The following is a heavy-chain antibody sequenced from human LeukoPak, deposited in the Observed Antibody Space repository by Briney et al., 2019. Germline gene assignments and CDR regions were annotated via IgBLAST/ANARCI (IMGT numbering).Heavy chain of an antibody. J-gene: IGHJ4*02. CDR1: DFTFSFYW. Sequence: GGSLRLSCVASDFTFSFYWMTWVRQAPGKGLEWLANILPDGSQKYYVDSVKGRFTISRDNPKNSLYLQINSLKAEDTAVYYCGRLAHNAWYAIDFWGQGALVTVSS. V-gene: IGHV3-7*01. CDR3: GRLAHNAWYAIDF. D-gene: IGHD6-13*01. CDR2: ILPDGSQK.